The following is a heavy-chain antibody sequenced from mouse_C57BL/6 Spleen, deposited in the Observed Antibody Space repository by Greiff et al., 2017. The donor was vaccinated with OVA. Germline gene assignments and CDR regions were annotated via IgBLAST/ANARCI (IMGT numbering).Heavy chain of an antibody. CDR1: GYAFSSSW. V-gene: IGHV1-82*01. J-gene: IGHJ2*01. CDR3: ARSYYYGSSYGVY. Sequence: VKLMESGPELVKPGASVKISCKASGYAFSSSWMNWVKQRPGKGLEWIGRIYPGDGDTNYNGKFKGKATLTADKSSSTAYMQLSSLTSEDSAVYFCARSYYYGSSYGVYWGQGTTLTVSS. D-gene: IGHD1-1*01. CDR2: IYPGDGDT.